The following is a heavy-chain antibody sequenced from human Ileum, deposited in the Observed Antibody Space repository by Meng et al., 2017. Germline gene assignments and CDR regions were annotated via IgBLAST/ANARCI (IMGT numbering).Heavy chain of an antibody. CDR1: GDSVSSSSAA. Sequence: SQTRSLTGAISGDSVSSSSAAWNWIRQSPSRGLELLGRTYYRSKWKSDYAVSVQSRITINPDTSTNQFSLQLTSVTPEDTAVYYCATWRYDYWGQGTLVTVSS. V-gene: IGHV6-1*01. J-gene: IGHJ4*02. CDR3: ATWRYDY. CDR2: TYYRSKWKS.